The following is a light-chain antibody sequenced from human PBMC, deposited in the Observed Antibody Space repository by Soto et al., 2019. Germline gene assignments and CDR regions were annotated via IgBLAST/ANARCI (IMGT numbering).Light chain of an antibody. V-gene: IGKV1-27*01. CDR2: AAS. CDR3: QKYNRAPWS. CDR1: QGISNY. J-gene: IGKJ1*01. Sequence: DLQMTQSPSSLSASVGDRVTITCRASQGISNYLAWYQQKPGKVPKILIYAASTLQSGVPSRFSGSGSGTDCTLTISSLQSEDVETYYCQKYNRAPWSFGQGTKVEIK.